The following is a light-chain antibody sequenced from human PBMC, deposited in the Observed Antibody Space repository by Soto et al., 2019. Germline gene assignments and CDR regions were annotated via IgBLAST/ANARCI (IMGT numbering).Light chain of an antibody. J-gene: IGKJ4*01. Sequence: DIVMTQSPLSLPVTPGEPASISCRSSQSLLHSNGYNYLDWYQQKPGQPPKLLIYWASTRESGVPDRFSGSGSGTDFTLTISSLQAEDVAVYYCQQYYSTPLTFGGGTKVDIK. V-gene: IGKV4-1*01. CDR3: QQYYSTPLT. CDR1: QSLLHSNGYNY. CDR2: WAS.